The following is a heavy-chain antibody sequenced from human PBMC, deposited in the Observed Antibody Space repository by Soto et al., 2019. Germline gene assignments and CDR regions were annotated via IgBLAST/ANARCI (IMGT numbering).Heavy chain of an antibody. J-gene: IGHJ4*02. D-gene: IGHD2-2*01. V-gene: IGHV3-23*01. CDR1: GFTFSSYA. CDR3: AKGEFDIVVVPAAFGDSGGY. CDR2: ISGSGGST. Sequence: GGSLRLSCAASGFTFSSYAMSWVRQAPGKGLEWVSAISGSGGSTYYADSVKGRFTISRDNSKNTLYLQMNSLRAEDTAVYYCAKGEFDIVVVPAAFGDSGGYWGQGTLVTVSS.